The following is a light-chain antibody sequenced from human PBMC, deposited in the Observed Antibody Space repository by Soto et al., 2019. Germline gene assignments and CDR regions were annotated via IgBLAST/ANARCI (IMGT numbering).Light chain of an antibody. Sequence: QSVLTQPPSVSGAPGQTVTISCTGSSSNIGARYDVHWYQHLPGTAPKLGIHGNSNRPSGVPDRFSGSKSGTSASLSITGLQAEYEADYYCQSYDSSLSGSVFGGGTKVTVL. V-gene: IGLV1-40*01. CDR1: SSNIGARYD. J-gene: IGLJ2*01. CDR2: GNS. CDR3: QSYDSSLSGSV.